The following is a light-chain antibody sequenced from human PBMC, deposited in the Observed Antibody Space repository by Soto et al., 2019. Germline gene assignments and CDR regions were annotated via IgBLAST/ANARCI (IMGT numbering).Light chain of an antibody. CDR1: RSNIGAGYD. CDR2: GNS. V-gene: IGLV1-40*01. Sequence: QSVLTQPPSVSGAPGQRVTISCTGSRSNIGAGYDVHWYQQIPGAAPKLLIYGNSNRPSGVPDRFSGSKSGTSASLAITGLQAEDEADYYCQSYDASLRGDVVFGGGTKVTVL. J-gene: IGLJ2*01. CDR3: QSYDASLRGDVV.